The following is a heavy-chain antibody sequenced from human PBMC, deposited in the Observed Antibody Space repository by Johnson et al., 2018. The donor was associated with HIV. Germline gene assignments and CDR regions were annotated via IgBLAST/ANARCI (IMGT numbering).Heavy chain of an antibody. CDR2: ISYDGSNK. Sequence: QVQLVESGGGVVQPGRSLRLSCAASGFTFSSYAMHWVRQAPGKGLEWVAVISYDGSNKYYAASVKGRFTISRDNSKNTLYLQMNSLRAEDTAVYYCARSNWAHFDAFDIWGQGTMVTVSS. V-gene: IGHV3-30*04. D-gene: IGHD7-27*01. CDR1: GFTFSSYA. CDR3: ARSNWAHFDAFDI. J-gene: IGHJ3*02.